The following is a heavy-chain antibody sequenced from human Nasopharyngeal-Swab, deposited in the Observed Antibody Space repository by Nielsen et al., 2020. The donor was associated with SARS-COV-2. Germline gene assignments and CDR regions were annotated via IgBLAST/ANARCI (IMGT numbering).Heavy chain of an antibody. CDR1: GYTFTSYD. Sequence: ASVKVSCKASGYTFTSYDINWVRQATGQGLEWMGWMNPNSGNTGYAQKFQGRVTMTRNTSISTAYMELSSLRSEDTAVYYCARDQAARLSHAGYWGQGTLVTVSS. CDR3: ARDQAARLSHAGY. CDR2: MNPNSGNT. V-gene: IGHV1-8*01. J-gene: IGHJ4*02. D-gene: IGHD6-6*01.